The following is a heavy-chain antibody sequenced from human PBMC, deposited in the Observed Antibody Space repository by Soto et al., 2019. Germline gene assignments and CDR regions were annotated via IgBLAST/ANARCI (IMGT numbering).Heavy chain of an antibody. D-gene: IGHD3-3*01. Sequence: GASVKVSCKASGGTFSSYAISWVRQAPGQGLEWMGGIIPIFGTANYAQKFQGRVTITADESTSTAYMELSSLRSEDTAVYYCARDRITIFGVVIKLRYDYYYYYGMDVWGQGTTVTVSS. V-gene: IGHV1-69*13. CDR2: IIPIFGTA. CDR3: ARDRITIFGVVIKLRYDYYYYYGMDV. CDR1: GGTFSSYA. J-gene: IGHJ6*02.